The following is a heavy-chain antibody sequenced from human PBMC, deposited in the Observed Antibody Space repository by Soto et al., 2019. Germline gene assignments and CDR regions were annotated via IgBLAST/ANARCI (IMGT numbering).Heavy chain of an antibody. V-gene: IGHV5-51*01. J-gene: IGHJ5*02. CDR1: GYSFTSYW. CDR3: ARGSLVVVPAAPYNWFDP. D-gene: IGHD2-2*01. Sequence: KRGESLKISCKGSGYSFTSYWIGWVRQMPGKGLEWMGIIYPGDSDTRYSPSFQGQVTISADKSISTAYLQWSSLKASDTAMYYCARGSLVVVPAAPYNWFDPWGQGTLVTVSS. CDR2: IYPGDSDT.